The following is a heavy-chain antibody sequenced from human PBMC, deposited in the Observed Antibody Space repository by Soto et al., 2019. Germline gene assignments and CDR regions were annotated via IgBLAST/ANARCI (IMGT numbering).Heavy chain of an antibody. J-gene: IGHJ3*02. V-gene: IGHV3-48*02. CDR2: ISSSSSTI. CDR1: GFTFSSYS. Sequence: EVQLVESGGGLVQPGGSLRLSCAASGFTFSSYSMNWVRQAPGKGLEWVSYISSSSSTIYYADSVKGRFTISRENATNSLYLQMNSLRDEDTAVYYCARDRTYYYGSGSYYNPSFDIWGQGTMVTVSS. CDR3: ARDRTYYYGSGSYYNPSFDI. D-gene: IGHD3-10*01.